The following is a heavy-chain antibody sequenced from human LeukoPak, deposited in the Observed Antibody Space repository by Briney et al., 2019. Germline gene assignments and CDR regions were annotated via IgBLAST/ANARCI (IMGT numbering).Heavy chain of an antibody. CDR2: ITGSGAST. J-gene: IGHJ4*02. CDR1: GFTFNNYA. V-gene: IGHV3-23*01. D-gene: IGHD6-19*01. CDR3: AKGSSSVWPYCLDY. Sequence: PGGSLRLSCAASGFTFNNYAMTWVRQVPGKGLEWVSAITGSGASTYYADSVKGRFTISRDNSKNTLYLQMTSLRVEDTAVYYCAKGSSSVWPYCLDYWGQGTLVTVSS.